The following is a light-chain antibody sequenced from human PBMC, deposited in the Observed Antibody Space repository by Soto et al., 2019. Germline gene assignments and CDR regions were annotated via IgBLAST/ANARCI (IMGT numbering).Light chain of an antibody. V-gene: IGLV4-69*01. J-gene: IGLJ3*02. CDR3: QTWGTGIRV. CDR2: INNDGSH. Sequence: QLVLTQSPSASASLGASVKLTCSLNSGHSSNAIAWHQQQPERSPRFLMKINNDGSHIKGDGIPDRFSGSSSGAERYLTIAGLQSEDEAAYYCQTWGTGIRVFGGGTKLTVL. CDR1: SGHSSNA.